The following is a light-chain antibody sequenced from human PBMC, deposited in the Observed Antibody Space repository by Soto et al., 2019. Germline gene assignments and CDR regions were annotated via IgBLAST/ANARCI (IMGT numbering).Light chain of an antibody. CDR3: QQYGSSGT. Sequence: EIVLTQSPGTLSLSPGERATLSCRASQSVSNNYLAWYQQKPGQAPRLLIYGVSNRDTGIPDRFSGSGSGTDFTLTISRLEPEDFEVYYCQQYGSSGTVGQGTKVEIK. V-gene: IGKV3-20*01. CDR2: GVS. J-gene: IGKJ1*01. CDR1: QSVSNNY.